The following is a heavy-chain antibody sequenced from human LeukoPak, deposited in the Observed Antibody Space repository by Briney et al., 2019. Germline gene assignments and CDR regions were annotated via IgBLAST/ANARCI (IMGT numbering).Heavy chain of an antibody. Sequence: GASVKVSCKASGYTFTGYYMHWVRQAPGQGLVWMGWINPNSGGTNYAQKFQGRVTMTRDTSISTAYMELSRLRSDDTAVYYCARESGSGWSDFDYWGQGTLVTVSS. J-gene: IGHJ4*02. CDR3: ARESGSGWSDFDY. CDR2: INPNSGGT. CDR1: GYTFTGYY. D-gene: IGHD6-19*01. V-gene: IGHV1-2*02.